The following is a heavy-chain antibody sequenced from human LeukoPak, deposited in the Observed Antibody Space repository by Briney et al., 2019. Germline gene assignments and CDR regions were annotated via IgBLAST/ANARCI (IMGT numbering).Heavy chain of an antibody. J-gene: IGHJ5*02. D-gene: IGHD3-10*01. CDR1: GYSISSGYY. V-gene: IGHV4-38-2*01. CDR2: IYTSGST. CDR3: ARGGATFGELTNWFDP. Sequence: SETLSLTCAVSGYSISSGYYWGWIRQPPGKGLEWIGSIYTSGSTNYNPSLKSRVTMSVDTSKNQFSLKLSSVTAADTAVYYCARGGATFGELTNWFDPWGQGTLVTVSS.